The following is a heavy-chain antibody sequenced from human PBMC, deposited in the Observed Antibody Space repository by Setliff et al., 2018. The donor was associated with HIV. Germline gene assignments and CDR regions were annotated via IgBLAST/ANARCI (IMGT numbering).Heavy chain of an antibody. CDR3: AAFFVTPLTTQDF. Sequence: PSETLSLTCAVYGGSFSGYWSWIRQSPGKGLEWLGEINHSGNTHYDPSLKSRLTISIDTSKKQFSLKVSSVTAADTAIYYCAAFFVTPLTTQDFWGQGTLVTVSS. CDR1: GGSFSGY. CDR2: INHSGNT. V-gene: IGHV4-34*01. D-gene: IGHD4-17*01. J-gene: IGHJ4*02.